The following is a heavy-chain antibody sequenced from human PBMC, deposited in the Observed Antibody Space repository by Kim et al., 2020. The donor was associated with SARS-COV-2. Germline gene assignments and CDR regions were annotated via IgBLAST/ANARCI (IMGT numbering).Heavy chain of an antibody. CDR1: GGSISSYY. CDR2: IYYSGST. Sequence: SETLSLTCTVSGGSISSYYWSWIRQPPGKGLEWIGYIYYSGSTNYNPSLKSRVTMSVDTSKNQFSLKLSSMTAADSAVYYCARAAIFGTWDYWGQGTLVTVCS. J-gene: IGHJ4*02. V-gene: IGHV4-59*01. CDR3: ARAAIFGTWDY. D-gene: IGHD3-3*01.